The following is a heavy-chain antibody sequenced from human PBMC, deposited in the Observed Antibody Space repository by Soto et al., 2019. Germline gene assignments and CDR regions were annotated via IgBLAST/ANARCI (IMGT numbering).Heavy chain of an antibody. CDR3: ARDSGPYYDSSGYYFDY. V-gene: IGHV1-69*12. J-gene: IGHJ4*02. CDR2: IIPIFGTA. Sequence: QVQLVQSGAEVKKPGSSVKVSCKASGGTFSSYAISWVRQAPGQGLEWMGGIIPIFGTANYAQKFQGRVTITADESTSTAYMELGSLRSEDTAVYYCARDSGPYYDSSGYYFDYWGQGTLVTVSS. D-gene: IGHD3-22*01. CDR1: GGTFSSYA.